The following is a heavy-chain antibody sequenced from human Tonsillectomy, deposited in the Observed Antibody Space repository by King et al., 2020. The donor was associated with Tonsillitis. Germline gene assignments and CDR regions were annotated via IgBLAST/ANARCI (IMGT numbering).Heavy chain of an antibody. CDR3: ARDRVGATVYYYYMDV. Sequence: VQLVESGGGLVKPGGSLRLSCAASGFTFSDSYMSWIRQAPGKGLELVSDISSGGNYTSYADSVKGRFTISRDNAKNSLYLQMNSMRAEDTAVYYCARDRVGATVYYYYMDVWGKGTTVTVSS. CDR1: GFTFSDSY. J-gene: IGHJ6*03. D-gene: IGHD1-26*01. CDR2: ISSGGNYT. V-gene: IGHV3-11*05.